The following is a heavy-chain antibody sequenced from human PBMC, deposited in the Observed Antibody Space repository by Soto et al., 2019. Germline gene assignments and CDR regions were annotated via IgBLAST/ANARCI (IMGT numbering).Heavy chain of an antibody. CDR3: ARTRGSAVYFYFYGFDV. Sequence: LQESGPGLVKPSETLSLTCSISGGSINGNNYSWGWIRQPPGRGLEWIGNTYSSGGAYYEPSFKSRDSISVDTSKSQVFLKLTSVTYADTAIYYSARTRGSAVYFYFYGFDVWGHGTTVTGSS. V-gene: IGHV4-39*07. CDR2: TYSSGGA. CDR1: GGSINGNNYS. D-gene: IGHD3-10*01. J-gene: IGHJ6*02.